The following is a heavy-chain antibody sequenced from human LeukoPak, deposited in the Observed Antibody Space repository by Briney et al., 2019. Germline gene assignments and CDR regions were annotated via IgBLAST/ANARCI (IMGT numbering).Heavy chain of an antibody. CDR3: ARGTDYGDYAFDI. Sequence: ASVEVSCKAAGYSFTIYYIHWVRQAPGQGQGLMGIINTRGGRTSYAQKLRGRVTMTRATSRSTVYIERSSLRSEDTAVYYCARGTDYGDYAFDIWGQGTMVTVSS. V-gene: IGHV1-46*01. J-gene: IGHJ3*02. CDR1: GYSFTIYY. D-gene: IGHD4/OR15-4a*01. CDR2: INTRGGRT.